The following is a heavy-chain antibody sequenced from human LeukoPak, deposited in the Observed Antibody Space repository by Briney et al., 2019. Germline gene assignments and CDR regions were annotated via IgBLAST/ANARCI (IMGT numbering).Heavy chain of an antibody. D-gene: IGHD3-16*01. V-gene: IGHV4-4*07. Sequence: SETLSLTCTVSGGSISSYYWSWIRQPAGKGLEWIGRIYTSGSTNYNPSLKSRVTMSVGTSKNQFSLKLSSVTAADTAVYYCARGPSHDYYPSHFDYWGQGTLVTVSS. CDR1: GGSISSYY. CDR2: IYTSGST. J-gene: IGHJ4*02. CDR3: ARGPSHDYYPSHFDY.